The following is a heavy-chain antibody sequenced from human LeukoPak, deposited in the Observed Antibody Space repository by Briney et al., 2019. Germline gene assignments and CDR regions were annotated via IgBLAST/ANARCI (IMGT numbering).Heavy chain of an antibody. Sequence: PGGSLRLPCAASGFTVSSNYMSWVRQAPGKGLAWVSVIYSGGSTHYPHPVPGRSTLSRNNSKNTLVLQQNNLRADDTAVYYCARDMGIGAAGYWGQGTLVTVSS. V-gene: IGHV3-53*01. CDR2: IYSGGST. D-gene: IGHD6-13*01. CDR3: ARDMGIGAAGY. CDR1: GFTVSSNY. J-gene: IGHJ4*02.